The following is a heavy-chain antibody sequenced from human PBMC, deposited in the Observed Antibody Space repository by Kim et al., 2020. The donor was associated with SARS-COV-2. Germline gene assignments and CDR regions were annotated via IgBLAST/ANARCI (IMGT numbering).Heavy chain of an antibody. Sequence: GGSLRLSCSASGFTFSADAMHWVRQAPGKGLEYVSTINNDGIGTYYADSVRGRFDISRDNSKNTLFLQMSSLRPEDTALYYCVKDLRGTFSFGSWGQGTLVTVSS. CDR1: GFTFSADA. D-gene: IGHD1-26*01. J-gene: IGHJ5*01. CDR2: INNDGIGT. V-gene: IGHV3-64D*06. CDR3: VKDLRGTFSFGS.